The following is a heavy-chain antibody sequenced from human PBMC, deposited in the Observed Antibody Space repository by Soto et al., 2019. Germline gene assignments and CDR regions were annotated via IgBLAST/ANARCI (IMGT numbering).Heavy chain of an antibody. CDR2: IDHSGIT. CDR3: ARGVSVTLAVQGGAPDKNYFDS. Sequence: SETLSLTCAVSGASFSGFHWSWIRQSPGKGLEWIGEIDHSGITNHNTALKSRATMSVDTSKNQFSLKLRSVTAADTAVYYCARGVSVTLAVQGGAPDKNYFDSWSQGTLVTVSS. D-gene: IGHD1-26*01. CDR1: GASFSGFH. J-gene: IGHJ4*02. V-gene: IGHV4-34*04.